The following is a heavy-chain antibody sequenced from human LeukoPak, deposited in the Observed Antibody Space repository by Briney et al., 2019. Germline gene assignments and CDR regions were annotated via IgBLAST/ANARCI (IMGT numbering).Heavy chain of an antibody. J-gene: IGHJ6*03. CDR1: GGTFSNYA. Sequence: GASVKVSCKASGGTFSNYAITWVRQAPGQGLEWMGRIITIFGTGNYAQKFQGRVTISTDESTSTVYMELSSLRSEDTAVYYCAREGLYYYMDVWGKGTTVTVSS. CDR2: IITIFGTG. V-gene: IGHV1-69*05. CDR3: AREGLYYYMDV.